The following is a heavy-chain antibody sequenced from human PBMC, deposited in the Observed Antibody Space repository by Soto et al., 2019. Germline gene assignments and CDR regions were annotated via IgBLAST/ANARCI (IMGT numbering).Heavy chain of an antibody. CDR1: GFNFRGYA. Sequence: GVFLRPSCAASGFNFRGYAMSWVRQAPGQGLEWVSAISGSGGTTYYADSVRGRFTISRDNSKNTLYLQMNSLRAEDTAVYFCAKADRITIFGVATSYFDYWGQGTQVTVSS. CDR3: AKADRITIFGVATSYFDY. CDR2: ISGSGGTT. J-gene: IGHJ4*02. V-gene: IGHV3-23*01. D-gene: IGHD3-3*01.